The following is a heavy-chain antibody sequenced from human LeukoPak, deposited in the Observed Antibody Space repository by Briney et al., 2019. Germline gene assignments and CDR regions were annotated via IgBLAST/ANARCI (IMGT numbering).Heavy chain of an antibody. J-gene: IGHJ3*02. Sequence: GASVKVSCKASGYTFTSYYMHWVRQAPGQGLEWMGIINPSGGSTSYAQKFQGRVTMTRDMSTSTVYMELSSLRSEDTAVYYFARDRSDFHDAFDIWGQGTMVTVSS. V-gene: IGHV1-46*01. CDR2: INPSGGST. CDR3: ARDRSDFHDAFDI. CDR1: GYTFTSYY. D-gene: IGHD2-21*02.